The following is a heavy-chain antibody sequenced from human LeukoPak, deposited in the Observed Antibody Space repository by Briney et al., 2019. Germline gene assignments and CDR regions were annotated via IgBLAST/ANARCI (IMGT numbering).Heavy chain of an antibody. CDR3: ARGGSGSYYNLDY. D-gene: IGHD3-10*01. Sequence: GGSLRLSCAASGFTFNRYAMHWVRQAPGKGLEWVAVISFDGWNIYYADSVRGRFSISRDNSKNTLYLQMNSLRAEDTAVYYCARGGSGSYYNLDYWGQGTLVTVSS. J-gene: IGHJ4*02. CDR2: ISFDGWNI. CDR1: GFTFNRYA. V-gene: IGHV3-30*14.